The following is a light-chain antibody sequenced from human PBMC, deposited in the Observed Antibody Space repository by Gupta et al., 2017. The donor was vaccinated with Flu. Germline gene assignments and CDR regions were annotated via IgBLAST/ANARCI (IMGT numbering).Light chain of an antibody. J-gene: IGLJ3*02. V-gene: IGLV8-61*01. CDR3: VLYMGSGSWV. CDR2: NTN. CDR1: SGSVSTSYY. Sequence: QTVVTQEPSFSVSPGGTVTLTCGLSSGSVSTSYYPNWYQQTPGQAPRTLIYNTNTRSSGVPDRFSGSILGNKAALTITGAQADDESDYYCVLYMGSGSWVFGGGTKLTVL.